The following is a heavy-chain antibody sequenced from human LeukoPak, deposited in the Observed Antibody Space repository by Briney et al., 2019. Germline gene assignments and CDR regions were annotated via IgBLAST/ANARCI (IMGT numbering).Heavy chain of an antibody. CDR3: ARGRGGGVVVVVAANDAFDI. CDR2: IRYDGSNK. D-gene: IGHD2-15*01. Sequence: GGSLRLSCAASGFTFSSYGMHWVRQAPGKGLEWVAFIRYDGSNKYYADSVKGRFTISRDNSKNTLYLQMNSLRAEDTAVYYCARGRGGGVVVVVAANDAFDIWGQGTMVTVSS. J-gene: IGHJ3*02. V-gene: IGHV3-30*02. CDR1: GFTFSSYG.